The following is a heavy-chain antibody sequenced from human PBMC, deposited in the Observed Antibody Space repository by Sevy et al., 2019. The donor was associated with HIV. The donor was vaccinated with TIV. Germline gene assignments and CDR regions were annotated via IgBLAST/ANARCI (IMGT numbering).Heavy chain of an antibody. J-gene: IGHJ1*01. Sequence: ASVKVSCRASGYTFSNYGITWVQQAPGQGLEWLGWISRYTTNYAQKLQGRVTMTTDTSTSTVSMELRSLKSEDTAVYDCARAPSGSQGPGQYFQYWGQGTLVTVSS. D-gene: IGHD1-26*01. CDR3: ARAPSGSQGPGQYFQY. CDR2: ISRYTT. V-gene: IGHV1-18*01. CDR1: GYTFSNYG.